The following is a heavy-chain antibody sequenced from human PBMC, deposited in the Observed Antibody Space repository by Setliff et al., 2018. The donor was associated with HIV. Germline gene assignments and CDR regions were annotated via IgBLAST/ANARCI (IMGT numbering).Heavy chain of an antibody. D-gene: IGHD4-4*01. Sequence: ASVKVSCKSSGYTFTGYYMHWVRQAPGQGLEWMGWINPNSGGTNYAQKFQGRVTMTRDTSISTAYMELSRLRSDDTAVYYCARSPATQVTPFDYWGQGTLVTVSS. J-gene: IGHJ4*02. V-gene: IGHV1-2*02. CDR3: ARSPATQVTPFDY. CDR2: INPNSGGT. CDR1: GYTFTGYY.